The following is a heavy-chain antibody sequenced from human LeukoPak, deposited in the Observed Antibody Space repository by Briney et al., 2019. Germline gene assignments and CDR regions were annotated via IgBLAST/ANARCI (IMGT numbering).Heavy chain of an antibody. CDR3: ARSPSTIGWNWGYYFDF. D-gene: IGHD1-7*01. J-gene: IGHJ4*02. CDR1: GAAISDYF. V-gene: IGHV4-4*07. Sequence: SETLSLTCTVSGAAISDYFWSWIRQPAGKDLEWIGRISTTGSTYFNPSLQSRVRMSVDSSKTHFSLRLSSVTAADTAVYYGARSPSTIGWNWGYYFDFWGQGHLVTVSS. CDR2: ISTTGST.